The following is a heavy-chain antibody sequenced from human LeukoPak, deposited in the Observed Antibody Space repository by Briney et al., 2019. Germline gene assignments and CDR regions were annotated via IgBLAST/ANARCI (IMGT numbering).Heavy chain of an antibody. CDR1: GFTVSSNY. J-gene: IGHJ4*02. V-gene: IGHV3-53*01. CDR3: ARLVATTGRLYFDY. Sequence: GGSLRLSCAASGFTVSSNYMGWVRQAPGKGLEYVPVIYSGGNTYYAGSVKGRFTISRDNSKNTVYLQMNSLRAEDTAVFYCARLVATTGRLYFDYWGQGNLVTVSS. CDR2: IYSGGNT. D-gene: IGHD1-1*01.